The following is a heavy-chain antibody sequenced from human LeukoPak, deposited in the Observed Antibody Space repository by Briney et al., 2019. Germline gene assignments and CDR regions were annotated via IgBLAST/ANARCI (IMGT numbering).Heavy chain of an antibody. CDR3: AKDRSSSWDWYFDY. CDR2: IYSGGST. CDR1: GFTVSSNY. V-gene: IGHV3-53*01. Sequence: GGSLRLSCAASGFTVSSNYMSWVRQAPGKGLEWVSVIYSGGSTYYADSVKGRFTISRDDSKNTLFLQMNSLRAEDTAVYYCAKDRSSSWDWYFDYWGQGTLVTVSS. J-gene: IGHJ4*02. D-gene: IGHD6-13*01.